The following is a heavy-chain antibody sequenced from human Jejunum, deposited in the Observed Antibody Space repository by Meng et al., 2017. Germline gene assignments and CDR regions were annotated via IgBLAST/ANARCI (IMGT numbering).Heavy chain of an antibody. CDR3: ARSAYTSGRKHAFDL. CDR1: GFTFNTCD. V-gene: IGHV3-13*01. J-gene: IGHJ3*01. Sequence: GESLKISCAASGFTFNTCDMHWVRQVTREGLEWVSGIGAIGDIYYADSVKGRFTISRENGRSSLYLQMDSLKAGDTAVYYCARSAYTSGRKHAFDLWGQGTMVTVSS. CDR2: IGAIGDI. D-gene: IGHD5-18*01.